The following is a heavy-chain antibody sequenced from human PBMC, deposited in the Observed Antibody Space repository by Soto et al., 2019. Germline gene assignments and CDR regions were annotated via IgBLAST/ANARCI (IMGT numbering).Heavy chain of an antibody. J-gene: IGHJ4*02. Sequence: PSETLSLTCAVYGGSFSGDYWSWIRQPPGKGLEWIGEINHSGSTNYNPSLKSRVTISVDTSKNQFSLKLSSVTAADTAVYYCARGRGIAVALNFDYRGQGTLVTVSS. CDR1: GGSFSGDY. CDR2: INHSGST. D-gene: IGHD6-19*01. CDR3: ARGRGIAVALNFDY. V-gene: IGHV4-34*01.